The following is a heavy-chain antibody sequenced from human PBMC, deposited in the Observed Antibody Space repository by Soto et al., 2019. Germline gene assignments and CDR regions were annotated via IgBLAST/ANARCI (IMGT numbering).Heavy chain of an antibody. CDR2: TYYRSKWYN. D-gene: IGHD6-13*01. V-gene: IGHV6-1*01. CDR1: GDSVSSNSAA. Sequence: KQSQTLSLTCAISGDSVSSNSAAWNWIRQSPSRGLEWLGRTYYRSKWYNDYAVSVKSRITINPDTSKNQFSLQLNSVTPEDTAVYYCAATFGPGIAAAVGNYYYGMDVWGQGTTVTVSS. J-gene: IGHJ6*02. CDR3: AATFGPGIAAAVGNYYYGMDV.